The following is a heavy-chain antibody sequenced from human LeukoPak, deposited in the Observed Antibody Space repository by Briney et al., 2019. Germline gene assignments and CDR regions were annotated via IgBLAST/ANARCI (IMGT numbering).Heavy chain of an antibody. CDR1: GFTFSSYG. V-gene: IGHV3-33*01. CDR2: IWYDGSNK. Sequence: PGGSLRLSCAASGFTFSSYGMHWVRQAPGKGLEWGAVIWYDGSNKYYVDSVKGRFTISRDNSKNTLYLQMNSLRAEDTAVYYCARDSSGSYSGVLDYWGQGTLVTVS. J-gene: IGHJ4*02. D-gene: IGHD1-26*01. CDR3: ARDSSGSYSGVLDY.